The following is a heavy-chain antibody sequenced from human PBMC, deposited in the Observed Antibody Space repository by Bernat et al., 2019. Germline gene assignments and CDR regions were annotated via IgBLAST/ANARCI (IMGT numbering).Heavy chain of an antibody. Sequence: QVQLVESGGGVVQPGRSLRLSCAASGFTFSSYGMHWVRQAPGKGLEWVAGISYDGSNKYYADSVKGRFTISRDNSKNTLYLQMNSLRAEDTAVYYCAKKAPDCSSTSCYNYYYYMDVWGKGTTVTVSS. CDR2: ISYDGSNK. CDR1: GFTFSSYG. CDR3: AKKAPDCSSTSCYNYYYYMDV. D-gene: IGHD2-2*01. V-gene: IGHV3-30*18. J-gene: IGHJ6*03.